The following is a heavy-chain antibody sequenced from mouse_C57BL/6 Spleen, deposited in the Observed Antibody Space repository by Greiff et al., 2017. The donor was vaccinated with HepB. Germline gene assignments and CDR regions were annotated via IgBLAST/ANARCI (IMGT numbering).Heavy chain of an antibody. CDR2: IDPETGGT. CDR1: GYTFTDYE. V-gene: IGHV1-15*01. D-gene: IGHD2-2*01. J-gene: IGHJ1*03. CDR3: TREGLLWLRRGYFDV. Sequence: VQLQQSGAELVRPGASVTLSCKASGYTFTDYEMHWVKQTPVHGLEWIGAIDPETGGTAYNQKFKGKAILTADKSSSTAYMELRSLTSEDSAVYYGTREGLLWLRRGYFDVWGTGTTVTVSS.